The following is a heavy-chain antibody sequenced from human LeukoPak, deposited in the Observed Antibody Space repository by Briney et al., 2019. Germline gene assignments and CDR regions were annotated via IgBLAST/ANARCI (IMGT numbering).Heavy chain of an antibody. V-gene: IGHV3-66*01. D-gene: IGHD3-3*01. CDR2: IYSGGST. CDR1: GFTFSSYA. J-gene: IGHJ4*02. CDR3: ARDPVGDYDFWSGYYAY. Sequence: GGSLRLSCAASGFTFSSYAMNWVRQAPGKGLEWVSVIYSGGSTYYADSVKGRFTISRDNSKNTLYLQMNSLRAEDTAVYYCARDPVGDYDFWSGYYAYWGQGTLVTVSS.